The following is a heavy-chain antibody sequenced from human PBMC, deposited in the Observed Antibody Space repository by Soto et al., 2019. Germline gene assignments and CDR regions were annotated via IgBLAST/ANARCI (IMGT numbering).Heavy chain of an antibody. CDR2: ISGSGGST. Sequence: EVQLLESGGGLVQPGGSLRLSCAASGFTFSSYAMSWVRQAPGKGREWVSAISGSGGSTYYADSVKGRFTISRDNSKTTLHQKMNSLRAEDTAVYYCARVITMIVWHWGQGTLVTVSS. CDR3: ARVITMIVWH. J-gene: IGHJ4*02. D-gene: IGHD3-22*01. CDR1: GFTFSSYA. V-gene: IGHV3-23*01.